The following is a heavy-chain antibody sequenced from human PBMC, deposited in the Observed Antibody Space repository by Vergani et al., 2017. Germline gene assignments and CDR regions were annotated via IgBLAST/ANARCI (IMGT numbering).Heavy chain of an antibody. CDR1: GGSISSYY. CDR3: ARARYSSTNFDY. D-gene: IGHD5-18*01. J-gene: IGHJ4*02. V-gene: IGHV4-59*01. CDR2: IYYSGST. Sequence: QVQLQESGPGLVKPSETLSLTCTVSGGSISSYYWSWIRQPPGKGLEWIGYIYYSGSTNYNPSLKSRVTISVDTSKNQFSLKLSSVTAAETAVYYCARARYSSTNFDYWGQGTLVTVSS.